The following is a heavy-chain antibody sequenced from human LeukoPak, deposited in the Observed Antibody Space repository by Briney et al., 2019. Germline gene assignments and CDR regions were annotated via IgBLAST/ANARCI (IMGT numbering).Heavy chain of an antibody. V-gene: IGHV5-51*01. Sequence: GESLKISCKGSGYSFTSYWIGWVRQMPGKGLEWMGIIYPGDSDTRYSPSFQGQVTISADKSISTAYLQWSSLKASDTAMYYCASRIAAPNDAFDIWGQGTMVTVSS. CDR3: ASRIAAPNDAFDI. CDR2: IYPGDSDT. J-gene: IGHJ3*02. D-gene: IGHD6-6*01. CDR1: GYSFTSYW.